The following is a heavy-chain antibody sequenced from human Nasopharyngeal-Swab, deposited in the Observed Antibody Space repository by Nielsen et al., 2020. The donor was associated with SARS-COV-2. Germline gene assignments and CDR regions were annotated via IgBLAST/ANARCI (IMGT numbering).Heavy chain of an antibody. D-gene: IGHD1-26*01. CDR3: SRSGIYYYYYYYMDV. CDR2: IRSKAYGGTT. J-gene: IGHJ6*03. CDR1: GFTFGDYA. V-gene: IGHV3-49*04. Sequence: SCTASGFTFGDYAMSWVRQAPAKGLEWVGFIRSKAYGGTTEYAASVKGRFTISRDDSKSIAYLQMNSLKTEDTAVYYCSRSGIYYYYYYYMDVWGKGTTVTVSS.